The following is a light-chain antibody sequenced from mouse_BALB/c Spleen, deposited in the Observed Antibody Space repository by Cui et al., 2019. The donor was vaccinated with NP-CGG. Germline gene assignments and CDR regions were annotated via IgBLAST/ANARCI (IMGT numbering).Light chain of an antibody. Sequence: AVVTQESALTTSHGEIVTFTCRSSTGAVTTSNYANWVQEKPDHLFTGLIGGTNNRAPGVPARFSGSLIGDKAALTITGAQTEDEAIYFCALWYSNHWVFGGGTKVTVL. CDR1: TGAVTTSNY. J-gene: IGLJ1*01. CDR3: ALWYSNHWV. CDR2: GTN. V-gene: IGLV1*01.